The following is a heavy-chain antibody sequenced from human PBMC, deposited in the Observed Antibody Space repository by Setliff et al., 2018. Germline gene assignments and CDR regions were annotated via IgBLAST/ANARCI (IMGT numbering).Heavy chain of an antibody. CDR2: ISTYTGNT. V-gene: IGHV1-18*01. CDR1: GYTFTSSG. Sequence: ASVKVSCKASGYTFTSSGITWVRQAPGQGLEWMGWISTYTGNTNYAQKLQGRITMTTDTSTSTAYMELRSLRFDDTAVYYCARDILLAEGVSVTGCWFDPWGQGALVTVSS. J-gene: IGHJ5*02. CDR3: ARDILLAEGVSVTGCWFDP. D-gene: IGHD3-9*01.